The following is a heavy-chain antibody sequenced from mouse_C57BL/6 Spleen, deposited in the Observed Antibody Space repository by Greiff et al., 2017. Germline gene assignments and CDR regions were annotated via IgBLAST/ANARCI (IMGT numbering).Heavy chain of an antibody. J-gene: IGHJ4*01. CDR1: GYTFTDYY. D-gene: IGHD1-1*01. V-gene: IGHV1-76*01. CDR2: LYPGSGNT. CDR3: ARGGCSSLSYAMDD. Sequence: QVQLQQSGAELVRPGASVKLSCKASGYTFTDYYINWVKQRPGQGLEWIARLYPGSGNTYYNEKFKGKATLTAEKSSSTAYMQLSSLTSEDSAVYFCARGGCSSLSYAMDDWGQGTSVTVSS.